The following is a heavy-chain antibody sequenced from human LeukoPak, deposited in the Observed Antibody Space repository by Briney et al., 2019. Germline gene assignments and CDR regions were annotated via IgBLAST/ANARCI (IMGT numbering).Heavy chain of an antibody. CDR3: ARDKSVGDNAWWFDP. Sequence: AVTVPYKPSGYSFPRYYIHGVRHPPGPGVEWRGLINPTGGSTGYAQKFQGRVTMTRDMSTSTDYMELSSLRSEDTAIYYCARDKSVGDNAWWFDPWGQGTLVTVSS. J-gene: IGHJ5*02. V-gene: IGHV1-46*01. CDR2: INPTGGST. D-gene: IGHD1-26*01. CDR1: GYSFPRYY.